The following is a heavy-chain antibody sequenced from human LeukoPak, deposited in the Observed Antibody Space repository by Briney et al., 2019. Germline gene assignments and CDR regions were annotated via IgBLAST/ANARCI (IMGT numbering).Heavy chain of an antibody. Sequence: SETPSLTCTVSGYSISSGYYWGWIRQPPGKGLGWIASIYHSGSTYYNSSLKSRVTMSVDTSKNQFSLKLSSVTAADTAVYYCAREPYYYESSGSTAPWGQGTLVTVSS. CDR3: AREPYYYESSGSTAP. V-gene: IGHV4-38-2*02. CDR2: IYHSGST. CDR1: GYSISSGYY. D-gene: IGHD3-22*01. J-gene: IGHJ5*02.